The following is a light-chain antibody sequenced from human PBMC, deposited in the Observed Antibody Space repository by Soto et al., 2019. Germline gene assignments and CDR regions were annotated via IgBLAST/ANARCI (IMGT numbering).Light chain of an antibody. CDR3: LQDYNYPWT. J-gene: IGKJ1*01. CDR1: QSVNTY. V-gene: IGKV1-39*01. Sequence: DIQMTQSPSSLSASVGDRVTITCRASQSVNTYLHWYQQKAGQAPKLLIYAASNLQSGVPSRFSGRGSGTDFTLTISSLQPEDFATYYCLQDYNYPWTFGQGTKVDNK. CDR2: AAS.